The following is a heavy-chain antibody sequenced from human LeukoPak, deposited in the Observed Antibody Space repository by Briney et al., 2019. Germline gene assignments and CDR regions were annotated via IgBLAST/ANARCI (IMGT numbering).Heavy chain of an antibody. CDR1: GFTFSSYA. CDR2: ISGSGGST. J-gene: IGHJ6*02. D-gene: IGHD3-9*01. CDR3: AKILGRYFDWSPTYGMDV. V-gene: IGHV3-23*01. Sequence: GGSLRLSCAASGFTFSSYAMSWVRQAPGTGLEWVSAISGSGGSTYYADSVKGRFTISRDNSKNTLYLQMNSLRAEDTAVYYCAKILGRYFDWSPTYGMDVWGQGTTVTVSS.